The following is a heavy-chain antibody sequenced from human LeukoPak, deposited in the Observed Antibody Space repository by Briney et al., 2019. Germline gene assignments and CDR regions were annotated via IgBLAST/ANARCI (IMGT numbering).Heavy chain of an antibody. Sequence: GGSLRLSCAASGFNSSIYGMHWVRQAPGKGLEWVASLRYDGTNKYYADSVKGRFTISRDNSKNTLYLQMNSLRAEDTAVYHCAKDGRDCSSSNCYFGWFDPWGQGTLVTVSS. D-gene: IGHD2-2*01. CDR2: LRYDGTNK. CDR1: GFNSSIYG. V-gene: IGHV3-30*02. CDR3: AKDGRDCSSSNCYFGWFDP. J-gene: IGHJ5*02.